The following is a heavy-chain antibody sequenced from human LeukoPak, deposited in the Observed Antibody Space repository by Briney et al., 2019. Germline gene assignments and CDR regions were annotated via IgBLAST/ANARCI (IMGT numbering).Heavy chain of an antibody. V-gene: IGHV3-30*03. CDR1: GFTFSDYG. CDR3: ARNSIAAAGGNYYYYMDV. CDR2: IQYDGSNQ. Sequence: PGGSLRLSCVVSGFTFSDYGVHWVRQAPGKGLEWVAFIQYDGSNQFYADSVKGRFTISRDNGKNTLYLQMNSLRAEDTAVYYCARNSIAAAGGNYYYYMDVWGKGTTVTVSS. J-gene: IGHJ6*03. D-gene: IGHD6-13*01.